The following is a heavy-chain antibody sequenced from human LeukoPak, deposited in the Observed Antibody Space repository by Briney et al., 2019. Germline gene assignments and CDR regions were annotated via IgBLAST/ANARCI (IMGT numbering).Heavy chain of an antibody. D-gene: IGHD6-6*01. Sequence: ASVKVSCKASGYTFTSYAMHWVRQAPGQRLEWMGWINAGNGNTKYSQKFQGRVTITRDTSASTAYMELSSLRSEDTAVYYCARDRRIAAMNWFDPWGQGTLVTVSS. V-gene: IGHV1-3*01. CDR1: GYTFTSYA. CDR2: INAGNGNT. CDR3: ARDRRIAAMNWFDP. J-gene: IGHJ5*02.